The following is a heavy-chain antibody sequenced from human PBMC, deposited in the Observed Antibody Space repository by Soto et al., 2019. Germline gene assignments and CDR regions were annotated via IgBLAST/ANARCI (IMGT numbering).Heavy chain of an antibody. Sequence: GGSLRLSCAASGFTFGDYAMHWVRQAPGRGLEWVSGISGNSNTIGYADSVKGRFTISRDNAKKTLYMQMNGLRAEDTALYYCATPNYDLLPAVDDWGQGTLGSVSS. CDR3: ATPNYDLLPAVDD. V-gene: IGHV3-9*01. D-gene: IGHD3-9*01. CDR2: ISGNSNTI. J-gene: IGHJ4*02. CDR1: GFTFGDYA.